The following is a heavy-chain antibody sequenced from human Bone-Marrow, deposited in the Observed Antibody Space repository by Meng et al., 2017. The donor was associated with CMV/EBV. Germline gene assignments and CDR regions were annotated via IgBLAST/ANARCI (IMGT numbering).Heavy chain of an antibody. V-gene: IGHV1-46*01. Sequence: ASVKVSCNASGYTFTSYYMHWVRQAPGQGLVWMGIINPSGGSTSYAQKFQGRVTMTRDTSTSTVYMELSSLRSEDTAVYYCARVGGTGLVYFDDWGQGTLVTVSS. D-gene: IGHD1-26*01. CDR3: ARVGGTGLVYFDD. CDR1: GYTFTSYY. CDR2: INPSGGST. J-gene: IGHJ4*02.